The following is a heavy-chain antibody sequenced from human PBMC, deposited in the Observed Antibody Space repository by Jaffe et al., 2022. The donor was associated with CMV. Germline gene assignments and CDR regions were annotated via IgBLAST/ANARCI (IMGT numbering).Heavy chain of an antibody. CDR2: ISSSGSTI. CDR3: ASGTDYDYVWGSYRPPEDYYYGMDV. D-gene: IGHD3-16*02. Sequence: QVQLVESGGGLVKPGGSLRLSCAASGFTFSDYYMSWIRQAPGKGLEWVSYISSSGSTIYYADSVKGRFTISRDNAKNSLYLQMNSLRAEDTAVYYCASGTDYDYVWGSYRPPEDYYYGMDVWGQGTTVTVSS. V-gene: IGHV3-11*01. CDR1: GFTFSDYY. J-gene: IGHJ6*02.